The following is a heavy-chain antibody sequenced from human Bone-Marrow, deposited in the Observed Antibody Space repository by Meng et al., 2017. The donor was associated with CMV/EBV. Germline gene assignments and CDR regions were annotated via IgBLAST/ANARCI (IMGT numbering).Heavy chain of an antibody. CDR3: ARGDSSRRRVVDYYYYYGMDV. CDR1: YA. Sequence: YAISWVRQAPGQGLEWMGGIIPIFGTANYAQKFQGRVTITADESTSTAYMELSSLRSEDTAVYYCARGDSSRRRVVDYYYYYGMDVWGQGTTVTVSS. J-gene: IGHJ6*02. D-gene: IGHD6-13*01. CDR2: IIPIFGTA. V-gene: IGHV1-69*01.